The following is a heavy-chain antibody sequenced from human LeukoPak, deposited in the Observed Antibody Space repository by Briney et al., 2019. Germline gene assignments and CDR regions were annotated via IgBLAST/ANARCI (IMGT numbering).Heavy chain of an antibody. D-gene: IGHD3-10*01. V-gene: IGHV1-18*01. CDR2: IGTFNGET. J-gene: IGHJ3*02. CDR1: GYTFTSYG. CDR3: SRSHWFDAFHI. Sequence: ASVKVSCKASGYTFTSYGITWVRQAPGQGLEWMGWIGTFNGETHSAQTFQGRLTMTRDTSTNTAYMELRSLTFDDTAVYFCSRSHWFDAFHIWGQGTMVSVSS.